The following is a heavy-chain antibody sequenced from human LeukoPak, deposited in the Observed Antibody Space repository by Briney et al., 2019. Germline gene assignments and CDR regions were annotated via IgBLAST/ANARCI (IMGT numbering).Heavy chain of an antibody. V-gene: IGHV1-69*05. J-gene: IGHJ4*02. CDR3: ASAPGGYSYGYDEGLDY. CDR2: IIPIFGTA. CDR1: GGTFSSYA. Sequence: SVKVSCKASGGTFSSYAISWVRQAPGQGLEWMGRIIPIFGTANYAQKFPGRVTITTDESTSTAYMELSSLRSEDTAVYYCASAPGGYSYGYDEGLDYWGQGTLVTVSS. D-gene: IGHD5-18*01.